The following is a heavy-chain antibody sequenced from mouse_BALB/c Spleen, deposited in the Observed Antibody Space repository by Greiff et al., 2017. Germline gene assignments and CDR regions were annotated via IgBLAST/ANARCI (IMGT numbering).Heavy chain of an antibody. CDR3: ARYCCTDYYAMDY. Sequence: VQLQQSGAELGKPGASVKLSCTASGFNIKDTYMHWVKQRPEQGLEGRGRREPANAKPKDDPNFQGKATITADTSSNTAYLQLSSLTSEDSAVYYCARYCCTDYYAMDYWGPCTSVPVSS. J-gene: IGHJ4*01. V-gene: IGHV14-3*02. CDR2: REPANAKP. CDR1: GFNIKDTY.